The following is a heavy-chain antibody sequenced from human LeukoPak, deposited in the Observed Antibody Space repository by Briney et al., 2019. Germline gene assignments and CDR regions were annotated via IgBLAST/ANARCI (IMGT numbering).Heavy chain of an antibody. J-gene: IGHJ4*02. CDR1: GFTFSSYG. Sequence: GGSLRLSCAASGFTFSSYGMHWVRQAPGKGLEWVAFIRYDGSNKYYADSVKGRFTISRDNSKNTLYLQMNSLRAEDTAVYYCAKVPWLQYHLDYWGQGTLVTVSS. D-gene: IGHD5-24*01. CDR3: AKVPWLQYHLDY. V-gene: IGHV3-30*02. CDR2: IRYDGSNK.